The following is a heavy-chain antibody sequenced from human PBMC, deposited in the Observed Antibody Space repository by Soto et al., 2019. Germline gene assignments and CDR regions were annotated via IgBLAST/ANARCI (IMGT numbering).Heavy chain of an antibody. V-gene: IGHV1-69*13. CDR3: ARDRPIACTNGVCYTGEPFDP. CDR2: IIPIFGTA. D-gene: IGHD2-8*01. Sequence: GASVKVSCKASGGTFSSYAISWVRQAPGQGLEWMGGIIPIFGTANYAQKFQGRVTITADESTSTAYMELSSLRSEDTAVYYCARDRPIACTNGVCYTGEPFDPWGQGTLVTVSS. J-gene: IGHJ5*02. CDR1: GGTFSSYA.